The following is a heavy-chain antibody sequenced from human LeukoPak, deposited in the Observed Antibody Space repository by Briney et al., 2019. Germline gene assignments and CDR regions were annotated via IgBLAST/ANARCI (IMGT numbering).Heavy chain of an antibody. Sequence: GSLMLSCAASGFTFRRYSMNWVRQAPGKGLEGVSAIDPSSTYIYYAESEKGRFTISRDNAENSLYLQMNSLRVEDTAVYYCARAPTVLVGYCSSSSSQADYWGQGTLVTVSS. CDR3: ARAPTVLVGYCSSSSSQADY. CDR1: GFTFRRYS. J-gene: IGHJ4*02. CDR2: IDPSSTYI. D-gene: IGHD2-2*01. V-gene: IGHV3-21*01.